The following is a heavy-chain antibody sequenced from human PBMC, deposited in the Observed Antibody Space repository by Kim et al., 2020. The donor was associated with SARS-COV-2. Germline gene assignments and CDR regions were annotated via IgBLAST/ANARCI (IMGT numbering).Heavy chain of an antibody. V-gene: IGHV3-30*01. D-gene: IGHD2-15*01. CDR3: ARDYCSGGRCYFDH. J-gene: IGHJ4*02. Sequence: ADSMKGRFTMSRDNPRNTLYLQMNSLTTEDKAVYYCARDYCSGGRCYFDHWGQGTLVTVSS.